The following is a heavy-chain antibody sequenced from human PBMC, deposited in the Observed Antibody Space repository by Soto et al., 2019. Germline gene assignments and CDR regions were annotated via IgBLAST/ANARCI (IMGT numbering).Heavy chain of an antibody. CDR2: INHSGST. D-gene: IGHD2-15*01. V-gene: IGHV4-34*01. CDR3: ARGRSGGSCYSEVISCCLTLDY. J-gene: IGHJ4*02. CDR1: GGSFSGYY. Sequence: QVQLQQWGAGLLKPSETLSLTCAVYGGSFSGYYWSWIRQPPGKGLEWIGEINHSGSTNYNLSLMSRVTNTVDTSKNQFSLKLSSVAAAVTAVYCCARGRSGGSCYSEVISCCLTLDYWGQGSLVTVSS.